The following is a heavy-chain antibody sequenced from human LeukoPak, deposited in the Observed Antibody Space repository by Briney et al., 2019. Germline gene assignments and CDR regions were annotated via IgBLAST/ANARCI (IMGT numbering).Heavy chain of an antibody. D-gene: IGHD3-22*01. CDR1: GFTLSSYA. Sequence: PGGSLRLSCAASGFTLSSYAMSWVRQAPGKGLEWVSAISGSGGSTYYADSVKGRFTISRDNSKNTLYLQMNSLRAEDTAVYYCAKDRYYYDSSGYYYGGYYFDYWGQGTLVTVSS. CDR2: ISGSGGST. V-gene: IGHV3-23*01. CDR3: AKDRYYYDSSGYYYGGYYFDY. J-gene: IGHJ4*02.